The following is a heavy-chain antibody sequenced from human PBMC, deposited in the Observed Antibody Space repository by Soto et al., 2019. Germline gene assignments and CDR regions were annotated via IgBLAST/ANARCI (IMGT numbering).Heavy chain of an antibody. J-gene: IGHJ4*02. CDR3: ARDNQQLVPYYFDY. CDR2: INHSGST. D-gene: IGHD2-2*01. CDR1: GGSFSGYY. Sequence: SETLSLTCAVYGGSFSGYYWSWIRQPPGKGLEWIGEINHSGSTNYNPSLKSRVTISVDTSKNQFSLKLSSVTAADTAVYYCARDNQQLVPYYFDYWGQGTLVTVSS. V-gene: IGHV4-34*01.